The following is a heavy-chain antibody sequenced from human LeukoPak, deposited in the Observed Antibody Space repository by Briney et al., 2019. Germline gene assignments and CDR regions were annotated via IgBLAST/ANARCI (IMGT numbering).Heavy chain of an antibody. V-gene: IGHV4-59*01. CDR2: IYCSGST. D-gene: IGHD3-9*01. CDR1: GGSISSYY. CDR3: ARVGRYFDHPPHH. J-gene: IGHJ5*02. Sequence: SETLSLTCTVSGGSISSYYWSWIRQPPGKGLEWIGYIYCSGSTNYNPSLKSRVTISVETSKNEFSLKLRSVTAADTAVYYCARVGRYFDHPPHHWGQGTLVTVSS.